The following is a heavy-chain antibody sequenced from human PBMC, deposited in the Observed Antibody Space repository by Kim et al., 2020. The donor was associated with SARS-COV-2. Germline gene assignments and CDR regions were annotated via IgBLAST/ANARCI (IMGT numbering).Heavy chain of an antibody. Sequence: GGSLRLSCAASGFTFSSYAMSWVRQAPGKGLEWVSAISGSGGSTYYADSVKGRFTISRDNSKNTLYLQMNSLRAEDTAVYYCAKDPRGSGYFGAFDYWGQGTLVTVSS. D-gene: IGHD3-22*01. J-gene: IGHJ4*02. CDR3: AKDPRGSGYFGAFDY. CDR2: ISGSGGST. V-gene: IGHV3-23*01. CDR1: GFTFSSYA.